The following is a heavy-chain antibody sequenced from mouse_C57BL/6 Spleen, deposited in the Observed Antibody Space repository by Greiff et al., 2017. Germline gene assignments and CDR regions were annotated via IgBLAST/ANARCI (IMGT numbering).Heavy chain of an antibody. D-gene: IGHD1-1*01. Sequence: QVQLQQPGAELVKPGASVKLSCKASGYTFTSYWIHWVKQRPGQGLEWIGMIHPNSGSTNYNEKFKSKATLTVDKSSSTAYMQLSSLTSEDSAVYYCARDYGSSYPYYFDYWSQGTTLTVSS. V-gene: IGHV1-64*01. CDR3: ARDYGSSYPYYFDY. CDR2: IHPNSGST. CDR1: GYTFTSYW. J-gene: IGHJ2*01.